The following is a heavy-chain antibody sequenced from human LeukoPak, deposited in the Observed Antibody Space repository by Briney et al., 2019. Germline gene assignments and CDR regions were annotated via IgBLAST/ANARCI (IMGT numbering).Heavy chain of an antibody. Sequence: PSETLSLTCTVSGGSISSYYWSWIRQPPGKGLEWTGYIYYSGSTNYNPSLKSRVTISVDTSKKQFSLKLSSVTAADTAVYYCARGYSSGWADYWGQGTLVTVSS. D-gene: IGHD6-19*01. CDR3: ARGYSSGWADY. CDR2: IYYSGST. J-gene: IGHJ4*02. CDR1: GGSISSYY. V-gene: IGHV4-59*01.